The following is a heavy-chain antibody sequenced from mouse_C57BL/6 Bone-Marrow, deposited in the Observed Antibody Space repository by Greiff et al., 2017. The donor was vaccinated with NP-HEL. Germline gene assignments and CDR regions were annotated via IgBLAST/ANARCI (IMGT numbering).Heavy chain of an antibody. D-gene: IGHD2-5*01. Sequence: DVKLVESGGGLVQPGESLKLSCESNEYEFPSHDMPWVRKTPEKRLEWVAAINSDGGSTYYPDTMERRFSISRDNTKKTLYLQMSNRRSEDTALYYCARHYSNFWFAYWGQGTLVTVSA. J-gene: IGHJ3*01. V-gene: IGHV5-2*01. CDR2: INSDGGST. CDR1: EYEFPSHD. CDR3: ARHYSNFWFAY.